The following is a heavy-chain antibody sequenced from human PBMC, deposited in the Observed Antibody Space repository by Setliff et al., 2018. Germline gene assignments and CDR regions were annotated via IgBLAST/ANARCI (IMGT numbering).Heavy chain of an antibody. CDR2: IYHSGST. Sequence: SETLSLTCTVSGYSISSGYYWGWIRQPPGKGLEWIGSIYHSGSTYYNPSLKSRVTISVDTSKNQFSLKLSSVTAADTAVYYCARHVLGYSSSYNWFDPWGQGTLVTVSS. CDR1: GYSISSGYY. D-gene: IGHD6-6*01. J-gene: IGHJ5*02. V-gene: IGHV4-38-2*02. CDR3: ARHVLGYSSSYNWFDP.